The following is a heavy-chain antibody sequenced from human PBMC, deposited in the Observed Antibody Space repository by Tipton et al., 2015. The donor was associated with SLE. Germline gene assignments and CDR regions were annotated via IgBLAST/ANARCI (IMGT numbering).Heavy chain of an antibody. Sequence: QSGAEVREPGSSVKVSCKASGDTFNTYAFTWVRQAPGQGLEWMGAIIPIIGITKYAQDFQDRVTISTDESTNTAYMELTSLSSDEPAVYLCARGRDQLPTNGYWGQGTLVTVSS. J-gene: IGHJ4*02. V-gene: IGHV1-69*05. CDR2: IIPIIGIT. D-gene: IGHD2-2*01. CDR1: GDTFNTYA. CDR3: ARGRDQLPTNGY.